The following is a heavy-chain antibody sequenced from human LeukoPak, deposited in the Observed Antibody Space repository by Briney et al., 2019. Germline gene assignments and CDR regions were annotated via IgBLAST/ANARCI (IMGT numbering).Heavy chain of an antibody. Sequence: GGSLSLSCAASGFTFSSYAMSWFRQAPGKGLEWVSAISGSGGSTYYANSVKGRFTISRDNSKNTLYLQMNSLRAEDTAVYYCASRVLRYFDWLPIDYWGQGTLVTVSS. CDR1: GFTFSSYA. J-gene: IGHJ4*02. CDR2: ISGSGGST. V-gene: IGHV3-23*01. CDR3: ASRVLRYFDWLPIDY. D-gene: IGHD3-9*01.